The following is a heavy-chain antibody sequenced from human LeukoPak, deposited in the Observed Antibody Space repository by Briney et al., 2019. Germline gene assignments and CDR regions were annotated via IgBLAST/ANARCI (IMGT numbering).Heavy chain of an antibody. D-gene: IGHD1-1*01. CDR2: IIPIFGTA. Sequence: SVKVSCKASGYTFTSYAISWVRQAPGQGLEWMGGIIPIFGTANYAQKFQGRVTITADKSTSTAYMELSSLRSEDTAVYYCATRTTGTTRYAFDIWGQGTMVTVSS. J-gene: IGHJ3*02. V-gene: IGHV1-69*06. CDR1: GYTFTSYA. CDR3: ATRTTGTTRYAFDI.